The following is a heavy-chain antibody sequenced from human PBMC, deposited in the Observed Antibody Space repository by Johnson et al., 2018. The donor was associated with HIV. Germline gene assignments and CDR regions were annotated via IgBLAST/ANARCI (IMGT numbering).Heavy chain of an antibody. Sequence: HVQLVESGGGVVQPGRSLRLSCAASGFTFSSYAMHWVRQAPGKGLEWVAVISYDGSNKYYADSVKGRFTISRDNSKNTLYLQMNSLRAEDTAVYYCARDIIAVAGYDAFDIWGQGTMVTVSS. CDR3: ARDIIAVAGYDAFDI. V-gene: IGHV3-30-3*01. D-gene: IGHD6-19*01. CDR1: GFTFSSYA. CDR2: ISYDGSNK. J-gene: IGHJ3*02.